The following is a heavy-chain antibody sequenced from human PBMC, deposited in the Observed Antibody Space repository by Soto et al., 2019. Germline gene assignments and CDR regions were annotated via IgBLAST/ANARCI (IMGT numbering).Heavy chain of an antibody. D-gene: IGHD3-10*01. J-gene: IGHJ6*02. CDR3: AIDGLWYASTNYYYYGMDV. CDR2: ISSSSSYI. V-gene: IGHV3-21*01. CDR1: GFTFSSYS. Sequence: GGSLRLSCAASGFTFSSYSMNWVRQAPGKGLEWVSSISSSSSYIYYADSVKGRFTISRDNAKNSLYLQMNSLRAEDTAVYYCAIDGLWYASTNYYYYGMDVWGQRTTVTVSS.